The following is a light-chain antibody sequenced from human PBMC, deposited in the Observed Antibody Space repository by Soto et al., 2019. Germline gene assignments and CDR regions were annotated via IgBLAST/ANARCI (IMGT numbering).Light chain of an antibody. CDR2: SAS. CDR1: QSVRSY. V-gene: IGKV3-15*01. Sequence: IVMTQSPATLSVSPGDRATLSCRASQSVRSYLAWYQQKPGQSPRLLISSASTRATGFPARFSGSGSGTEFTLTISNLQSEDFAVYYCQQYNNWPYTFGQGTKVDIK. J-gene: IGKJ2*01. CDR3: QQYNNWPYT.